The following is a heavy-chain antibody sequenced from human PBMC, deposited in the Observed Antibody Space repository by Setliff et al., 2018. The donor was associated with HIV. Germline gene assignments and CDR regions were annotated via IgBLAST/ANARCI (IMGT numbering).Heavy chain of an antibody. D-gene: IGHD2-21*02. CDR3: TRRRRAPGTEDLEAY. V-gene: IGHV5-51*01. J-gene: IGHJ4*02. Sequence: PGESLKISCKASGYNFNNYWIGWVRQMPGKGLEWIGVINPGDFVTRYGPSFQGQVSISADRSITTAYLQWSSLKASDTAMYYCTRRRRAPGTEDLEAYWGQGTLVTVS. CDR2: INPGDFVT. CDR1: GYNFNNYW.